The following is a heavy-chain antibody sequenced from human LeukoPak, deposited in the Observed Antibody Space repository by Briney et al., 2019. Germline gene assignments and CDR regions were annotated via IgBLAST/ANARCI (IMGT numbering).Heavy chain of an antibody. CDR2: ISSSSSTI. Sequence: GGSLRLPCAASGFTFSSYSMNWVRQAPGKGLEWVSYISSSSSTIYYADSVKGRFTISRDNAKNSLYLQMNSLRAEDTAVYYCARDPPKYYYYYGSGSFPDVWGQGTTVSVSS. D-gene: IGHD3-10*01. V-gene: IGHV3-48*04. CDR3: ARDPPKYYYYYGSGSFPDV. CDR1: GFTFSSYS. J-gene: IGHJ6*02.